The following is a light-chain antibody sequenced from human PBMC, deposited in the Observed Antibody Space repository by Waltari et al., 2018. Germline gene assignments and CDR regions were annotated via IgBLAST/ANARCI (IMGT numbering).Light chain of an antibody. CDR3: LSYSGRSDYV. J-gene: IGLJ1*01. CDR1: STHVGGYNL. CDR2: GVS. Sequence: QSALTPPASVSGSPGQAITISCTGTSTHVGGYNLVSWYRQYPGKAPELMIFGVSERPSGISNRLSGSKSGNTATLTISGLQAEDEADYYCLSYSGRSDYVFGTGTRV. V-gene: IGLV2-23*02.